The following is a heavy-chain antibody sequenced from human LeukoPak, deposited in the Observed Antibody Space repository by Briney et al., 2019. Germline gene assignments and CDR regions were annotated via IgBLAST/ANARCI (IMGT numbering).Heavy chain of an antibody. D-gene: IGHD3-22*01. CDR2: ISGSGRT. Sequence: GGSLRLSCAASGFTFSSYAMSWVRQAPGKGLEWVSGISGSGRTDYADSVKGRFIISRDNSKNTLYLQMNSLRAEDTAVYYCAKSPNYYDSSGLDYWGQGTLVTVSS. CDR1: GFTFSSYA. CDR3: AKSPNYYDSSGLDY. J-gene: IGHJ4*02. V-gene: IGHV3-23*01.